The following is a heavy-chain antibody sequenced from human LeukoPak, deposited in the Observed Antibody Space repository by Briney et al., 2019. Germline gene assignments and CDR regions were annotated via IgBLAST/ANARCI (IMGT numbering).Heavy chain of an antibody. CDR1: GFTFSSHG. D-gene: IGHD3-10*01. CDR3: AKDVYDSGRTQYDHYYGMDV. Sequence: GGSLRLSCAASGFTFSSHGMHWVRQPPGKGLEWVAVVSYDGRNRYADSVKGRFTTSRDDSKNTLYLEMNSLRVADTAVYYCAKDVYDSGRTQYDHYYGMDVWGQGTTVTVSS. J-gene: IGHJ6*02. V-gene: IGHV3-30*18. CDR2: VSYDGRNR.